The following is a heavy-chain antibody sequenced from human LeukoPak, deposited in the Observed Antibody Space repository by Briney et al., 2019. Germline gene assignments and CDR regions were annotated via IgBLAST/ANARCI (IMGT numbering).Heavy chain of an antibody. D-gene: IGHD1-7*01. Sequence: GGSLRLSCAASGFTFDDYAMHWVRQAPGKGLEWVSGISWNSGNIGYADSVRGRFTISRDNAKNSLYLQMNSLRAEDTAVYYCTRLSGDYWNYGGNFDSWGQGTLVTVSS. V-gene: IGHV3-9*01. CDR3: TRLSGDYWNYGGNFDS. J-gene: IGHJ4*02. CDR1: GFTFDDYA. CDR2: ISWNSGNI.